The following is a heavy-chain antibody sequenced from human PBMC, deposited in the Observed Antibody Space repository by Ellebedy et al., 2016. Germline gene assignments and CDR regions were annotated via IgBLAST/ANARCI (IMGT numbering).Heavy chain of an antibody. CDR3: ARVLGYCSGGSCKDLFDP. Sequence: GSLRLSCTVSGGSISSYYWSWIRQPQGKGLEWIGYIYYSGSTNYNPSLKSRVTISVDTSKNQFSLKLRSVTAADTAVYYCARVLGYCSGGSCKDLFDPWGQGTLVTVSS. CDR1: GGSISSYY. V-gene: IGHV4-59*01. D-gene: IGHD2-15*01. CDR2: IYYSGST. J-gene: IGHJ5*02.